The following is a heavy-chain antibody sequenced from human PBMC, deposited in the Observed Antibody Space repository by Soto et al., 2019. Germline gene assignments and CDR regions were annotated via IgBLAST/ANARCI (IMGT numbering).Heavy chain of an antibody. CDR2: INHSGST. CDR1: VGSFSVYY. V-gene: IGHV4-34*01. CDR3: ARGLPRNYYYYGMDV. Sequence: SETLALICAFYVGSFSVYYWSWIRQPPGKGLEWIGEINHSGSTNYNPSLKSRVTISVDTSKNQFSLKLSSVTAADTAVYYCARGLPRNYYYYGMDVWGQGTPVTVSS. J-gene: IGHJ6*01.